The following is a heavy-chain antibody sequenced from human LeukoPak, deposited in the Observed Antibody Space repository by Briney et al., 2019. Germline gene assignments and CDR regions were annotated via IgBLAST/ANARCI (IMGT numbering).Heavy chain of an antibody. V-gene: IGHV4-30-2*01. J-gene: IGHJ4*02. CDR3: ARVGYSSSWPGPTAYFVDY. Sequence: PSETLSLTCTVSGGSISSGGYYWSWIRQPPGKGLEWIGYIYHSGSTYYNPSLKSRVTISVDRSKNQFSLKLSSVTAADTAVYYCARVGYSSSWPGPTAYFVDYWGQGTLVTVSS. D-gene: IGHD6-13*01. CDR1: GGSISSGGYY. CDR2: IYHSGST.